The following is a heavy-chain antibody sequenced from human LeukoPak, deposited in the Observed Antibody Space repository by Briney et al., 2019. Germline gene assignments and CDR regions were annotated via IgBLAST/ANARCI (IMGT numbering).Heavy chain of an antibody. Sequence: ASVKVSCKASGYTFTGYYMHWVRQAPGQGLEWMGWISAYNGNTNYAQKLQGRVTMTTDTSTSTAYMELRSLRSDDTAVYYCARDGPLYCSGGSCYSYFQHWGQGTLVTVSS. D-gene: IGHD2-15*01. CDR2: ISAYNGNT. J-gene: IGHJ1*01. CDR1: GYTFTGYY. V-gene: IGHV1-18*04. CDR3: ARDGPLYCSGGSCYSYFQH.